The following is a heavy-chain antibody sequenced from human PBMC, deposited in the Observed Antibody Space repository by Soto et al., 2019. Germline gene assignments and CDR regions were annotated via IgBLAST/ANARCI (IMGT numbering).Heavy chain of an antibody. CDR1: GFNFSTYS. D-gene: IGHD2-15*01. J-gene: IGHJ4*02. V-gene: IGHV3-21*01. CDR2: ISRSSDHM. Sequence: EVQLVESGGGLVKPGGSLRLSCAASGFNFSTYSMNWVRQTPGKGLEWVSSISRSSDHMYYADSVRGRFTISRDNAKNSLFLQMNSLRAEDSAVYYCTRAISGGPFDYWGQGALVTVSS. CDR3: TRAISGGPFDY.